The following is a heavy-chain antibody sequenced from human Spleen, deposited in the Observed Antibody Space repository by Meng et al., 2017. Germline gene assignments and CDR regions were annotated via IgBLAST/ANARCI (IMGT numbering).Heavy chain of an antibody. CDR2: IKKGGTT. J-gene: IGHJ5*02. CDR3: ARGGIATTGTSA. V-gene: IGHV3-15*05. CDR1: GFTFSDAW. Sequence: EVQVVDSGGGLVKPGGSLRLSCAVSGFTFSDAWMSWVRQAPGKGLEWVGRIKKGGTTDYAAPVKGRFTISRDNAKNTLYLQMNSLRAEDTAVYYCARGGIATTGTSAWGQGTLVTVSS. D-gene: IGHD6-13*01.